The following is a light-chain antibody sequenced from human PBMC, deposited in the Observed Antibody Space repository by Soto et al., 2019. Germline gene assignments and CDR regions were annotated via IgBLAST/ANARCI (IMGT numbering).Light chain of an antibody. V-gene: IGLV2-14*01. CDR3: SSYATTSTLGVV. CDR2: DVS. CDR1: SSDVGAYKY. J-gene: IGLJ2*01. Sequence: QSALTQPASVSGSPGQSITISCTGTSSDVGAYKYVSWYQQHPGKAPKLMIYDVSDRPSGVSNRFSGSKSGNTASLTISGLQAEDEADYSCSSYATTSTLGVVFGGGTKL.